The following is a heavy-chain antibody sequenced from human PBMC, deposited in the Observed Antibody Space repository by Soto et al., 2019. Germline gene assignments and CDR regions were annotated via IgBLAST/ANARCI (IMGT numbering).Heavy chain of an antibody. V-gene: IGHV4-59*01. CDR1: GGSISSYY. CDR3: ARYGDQAVDY. Sequence: SETLSLTCTVSGGSISSYYWSWIRQPPGKGLEWIGYIYYSGSTNYNPSLKSRITISVDTSKNQFSLKLSSVTAADTAVYYCARYGDQAVDYWGQGTLVTVSS. D-gene: IGHD4-17*01. J-gene: IGHJ4*02. CDR2: IYYSGST.